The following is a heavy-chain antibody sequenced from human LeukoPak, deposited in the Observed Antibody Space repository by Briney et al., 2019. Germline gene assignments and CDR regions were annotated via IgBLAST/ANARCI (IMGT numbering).Heavy chain of an antibody. CDR1: GVTFSSNA. V-gene: IGHV3-23*01. D-gene: IGHD3-3*01. CDR2: ISGSGGST. J-gene: IGHJ4*02. CDR3: ASIFGVAGDY. Sequence: SGGSLRLSCAASGVTFSSNAMSWVRQAPGKGLEWVSAISGSGGSTYYADSVKGRFTTSRDKSKNTLYLQMNSLRAEDTAVYYCASIFGVAGDYWGQGTLVTVSS.